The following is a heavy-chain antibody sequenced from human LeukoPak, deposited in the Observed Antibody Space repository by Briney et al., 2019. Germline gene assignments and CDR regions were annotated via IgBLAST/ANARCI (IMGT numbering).Heavy chain of an antibody. J-gene: IGHJ4*02. CDR1: VVSIRSYC. D-gene: IGHD5-18*01. CDR3: ASSGYTISAYHSDF. Sequence: SETLSLTCDVSVVSIRSYCWSWVRKPAGKGLEWIGRIYTTGRTNYSPSFQSRVTMSIDMSSNQFSLTLTSLTAADTAVYYCASSGYTISAYHSDFWGQGAPVTVSS. CDR2: IYTTGRT. V-gene: IGHV4-4*07.